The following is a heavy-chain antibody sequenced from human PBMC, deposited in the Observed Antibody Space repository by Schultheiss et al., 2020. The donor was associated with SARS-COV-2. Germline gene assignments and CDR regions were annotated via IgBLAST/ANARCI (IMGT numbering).Heavy chain of an antibody. D-gene: IGHD4-11*01. V-gene: IGHV1-18*04. CDR2: ISAYNGNT. Sequence: ASVKVSCKASGYTFTSYYMHWVRQAPGQGLEWMGWISAYNGNTNYAQKLQGRVTMTTDTSTSTAYMELSSLRSEDTAVYYCASPDYSKGDYYYYGMDVWGQGTTVTVSS. CDR1: GYTFTSYY. CDR3: ASPDYSKGDYYYYGMDV. J-gene: IGHJ6*02.